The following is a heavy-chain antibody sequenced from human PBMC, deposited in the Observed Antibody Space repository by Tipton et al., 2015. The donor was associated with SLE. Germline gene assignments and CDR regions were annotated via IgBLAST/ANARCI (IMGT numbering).Heavy chain of an antibody. V-gene: IGHV3-23*01. J-gene: IGHJ4*02. CDR1: GFTFTNNA. CDR3: AKDPLGSGPNFDY. CDR2: INSEGGT. D-gene: IGHD3-10*01. Sequence: GSLRLSCAASGFTFTNNAMNWVRQAPGKGLEWVSGINSEGGTVYADSVKGRFTISRDISKNMVFLQMNSLRAKDTAIYYCAKDPLGSGPNFDYWGQGTLVTVSS.